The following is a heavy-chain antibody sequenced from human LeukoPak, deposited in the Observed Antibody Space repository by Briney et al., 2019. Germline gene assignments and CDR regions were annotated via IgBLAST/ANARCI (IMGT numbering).Heavy chain of an antibody. V-gene: IGHV4-4*07. CDR3: ARELAVAGTGGSNYFDY. CDR1: GGSISSYY. D-gene: IGHD6-19*01. Sequence: SETLSLTCTVSGGSISSYYWSWIRQPAGKGLEWIGRIYTSGSTNYNPSLKSRVTMSVDTSKNQFSLKLSSVTAADTAVYYCARELAVAGTGGSNYFDYWGQGTLVTVSS. J-gene: IGHJ4*02. CDR2: IYTSGST.